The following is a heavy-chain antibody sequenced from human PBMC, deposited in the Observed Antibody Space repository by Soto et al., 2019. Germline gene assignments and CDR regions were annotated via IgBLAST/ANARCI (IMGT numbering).Heavy chain of an antibody. V-gene: IGHV4-39*01. CDR2: IYYSGST. CDR1: GGSITSSSYY. CDR3: ARSCSNTRCYVY. Sequence: PSETLSLTCTVSGGSITSSSYYWGWIRQPPGKELEWVGSIYYSGSTYYNPSLKSRVTISVDTSKNQFSLNLSSVTAADTAIYYCARSCSNTRCYVYWGQGTLVTVSS. D-gene: IGHD2-2*01. J-gene: IGHJ4*02.